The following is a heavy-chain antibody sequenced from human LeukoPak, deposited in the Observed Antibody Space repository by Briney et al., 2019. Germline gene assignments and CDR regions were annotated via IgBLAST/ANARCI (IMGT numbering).Heavy chain of an antibody. J-gene: IGHJ4*02. CDR3: ARHLILWFGELLSHFDY. CDR2: IHSSGST. D-gene: IGHD3-10*01. CDR1: SGSTSSRSYC. Sequence: PSQTLSLTCNVSSGSTSSRSYCWSWIRQSAGKGLEWIGHIHSSGSTNYNPSLKSRVTISVDTSKNQFSLKLSSVTAADTAVYYCARHLILWFGELLSHFDYWGQGTLVTVSS. V-gene: IGHV4-61*09.